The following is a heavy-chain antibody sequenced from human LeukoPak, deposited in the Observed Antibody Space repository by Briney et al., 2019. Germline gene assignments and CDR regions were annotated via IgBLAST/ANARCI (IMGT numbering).Heavy chain of an antibody. CDR1: GFTFSTFA. V-gene: IGHV3-23*01. CDR3: TKDPNGDYVGAFDP. J-gene: IGHJ5*02. D-gene: IGHD4-17*01. CDR2: ITGTHYTT. Sequence: PGGSLRLSCAASGFTFSTFAMTWVRQAPGKGLEWVSSITGTHYTTYNTDSVKGRFTTSRDNSKNTLYLQMNSLRADDTAVYYCTKDPNGDYVGAFDPWGQGTLVTVSS.